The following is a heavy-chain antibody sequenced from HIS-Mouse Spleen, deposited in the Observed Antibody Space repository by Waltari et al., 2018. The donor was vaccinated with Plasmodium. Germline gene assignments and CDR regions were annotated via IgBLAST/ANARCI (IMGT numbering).Heavy chain of an antibody. Sequence: VQLLDSGGGLVQPGAARGLCGGAAGFTFTSYAMSWVRQSPGKWLGFVSAISGSGGSTSYADSVKARFTISRDNSKNTLYLQMNSLRAEDTAVYYCAKSSKGTGDLWDYWGQGTLVTVSS. D-gene: IGHD7-27*01. CDR1: GFTFTSYA. V-gene: IGHV3-23*01. CDR3: AKSSKGTGDLWDY. J-gene: IGHJ4*02. CDR2: ISGSGGST.